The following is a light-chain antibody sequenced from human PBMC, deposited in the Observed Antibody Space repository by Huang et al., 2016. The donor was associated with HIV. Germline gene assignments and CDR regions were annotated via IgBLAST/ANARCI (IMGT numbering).Light chain of an antibody. J-gene: IGKJ4*01. CDR3: HQYNNWLLS. CDR2: GSS. V-gene: IGKV3-15*01. CDR1: RSVSTN. Sequence: EIVMTQSPAPLSVSPGQRVTLSCRANRSVSTNLAWYQQRHGQAPRLLIHGSSTRAPGIPARFSGSGSGTDFSLTISSLQSEDFALYYCHQYNNWLLSFGGGTRV.